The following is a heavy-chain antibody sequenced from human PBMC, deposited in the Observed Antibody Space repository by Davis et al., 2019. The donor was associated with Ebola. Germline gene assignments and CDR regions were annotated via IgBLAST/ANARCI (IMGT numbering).Heavy chain of an antibody. CDR1: GYTFTSYG. V-gene: IGHV1-18*04. Sequence: ASVKVSCKASGYTFTSYGITWVRQAPGQGLERMGWISPYNGNTNYAQKFQGRVTLTTDTSTSTAYMELSSLRSEDTAVYYCAKAAAGIAYNWFDPWGQGTLVTVSS. J-gene: IGHJ5*02. CDR2: ISPYNGNT. D-gene: IGHD6-13*01. CDR3: AKAAAGIAYNWFDP.